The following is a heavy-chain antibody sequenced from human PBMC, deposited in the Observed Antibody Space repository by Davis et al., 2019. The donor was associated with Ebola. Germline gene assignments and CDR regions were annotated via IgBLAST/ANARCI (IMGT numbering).Heavy chain of an antibody. V-gene: IGHV1-2*04. D-gene: IGHD6-13*01. Sequence: ASVKVSCKASGYTFTGYYMHWVRQAPGQGLEWMGWINPNSGGTNYAQKFQGWVTMTRDTSISTAYMELSRLRPDDTAVYYCARGRGIAAAGTVFYYYYGMDVWGQGTTVTVSS. CDR3: ARGRGIAAAGTVFYYYYGMDV. CDR2: INPNSGGT. J-gene: IGHJ6*02. CDR1: GYTFTGYY.